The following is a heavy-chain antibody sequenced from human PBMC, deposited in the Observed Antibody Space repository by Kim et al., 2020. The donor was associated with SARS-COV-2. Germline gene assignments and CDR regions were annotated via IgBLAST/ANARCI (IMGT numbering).Heavy chain of an antibody. Sequence: ASVKVSCKASGYTFTSYYMHWVRQAPGQGLEWMGIINPSGGSTSYAQKFQGRVTMTRDTSTSTVYMELSSLRSEDTAVYYCARSPTFGVVIIPVGSARVGMDVWGQGTTVTVSS. J-gene: IGHJ6*02. D-gene: IGHD3-3*01. CDR3: ARSPTFGVVIIPVGSARVGMDV. CDR2: INPSGGST. V-gene: IGHV1-46*01. CDR1: GYTFTSYY.